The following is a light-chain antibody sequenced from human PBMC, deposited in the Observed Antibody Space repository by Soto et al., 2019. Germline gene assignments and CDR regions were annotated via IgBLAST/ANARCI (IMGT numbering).Light chain of an antibody. CDR3: SSYTSSSTPYV. V-gene: IGLV2-14*01. J-gene: IGLJ1*01. Sequence: QSALTQPASVSGSPGQSITISCTGTSSEVGGYNYVSWYQHHPGKAPKLMIYEVSNRPSGVSNRFSGSKSGNTASLTISGLQAEDEADYYCSSYTSSSTPYVFGTGTKVTVL. CDR2: EVS. CDR1: SSEVGGYNY.